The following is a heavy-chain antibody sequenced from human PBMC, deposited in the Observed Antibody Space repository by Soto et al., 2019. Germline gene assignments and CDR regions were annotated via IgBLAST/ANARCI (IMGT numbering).Heavy chain of an antibody. D-gene: IGHD6-19*01. Sequence: SETLSLTCTVSGGSISSSSYYWGWIRQPPGKGLEWIGSIYYSGSTYYNPSLKSRVTISVDTSKNQLSLKLSSVTAADTAVYYCARLPQSYSSGGDYWGQGTLVTVSS. V-gene: IGHV4-39*01. J-gene: IGHJ4*02. CDR1: GGSISSSSYY. CDR3: ARLPQSYSSGGDY. CDR2: IYYSGST.